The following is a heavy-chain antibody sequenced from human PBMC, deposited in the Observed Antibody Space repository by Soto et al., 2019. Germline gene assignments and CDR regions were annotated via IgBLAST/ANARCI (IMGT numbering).Heavy chain of an antibody. CDR2: IYYSGST. Sequence: PSETLSLTCTVPGGSISSYYWSWIRQPPGKGLEWIGYIYYSGSTNYNPSLKSRVTISVDTSKNQFSLKLSSVTAADTAVYYCAREGHGDYLYYFDYWGQGTLVTVSS. J-gene: IGHJ4*02. D-gene: IGHD4-17*01. CDR3: AREGHGDYLYYFDY. V-gene: IGHV4-59*01. CDR1: GGSISSYY.